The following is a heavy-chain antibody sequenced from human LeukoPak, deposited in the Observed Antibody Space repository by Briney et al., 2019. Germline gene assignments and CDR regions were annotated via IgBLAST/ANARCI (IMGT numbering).Heavy chain of an antibody. D-gene: IGHD3-22*01. CDR2: ITSRGEAT. V-gene: IGHV3-23*01. J-gene: IGHJ4*02. CDR3: ARDRPNYYHSSGHYYRQNGDY. Sequence: GGSLRLSCAASGFTLSSYAMSWVRQTPRQGLEWVSSITSRGEATYYAGSVQGRSTISRDNSKNTLYLQMSSLTAEDTAVYYCARDRPNYYHSSGHYYRQNGDYWGQGTLVTVSS. CDR1: GFTLSSYA.